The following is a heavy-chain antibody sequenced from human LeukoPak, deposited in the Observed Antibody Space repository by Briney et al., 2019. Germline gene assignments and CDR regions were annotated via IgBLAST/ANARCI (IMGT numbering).Heavy chain of an antibody. V-gene: IGHV4-31*03. Sequence: SQTLSLTCTVSGGSISSGGYYWSWIRQHPGKGLEWIGYIYYSGSTYYNPSLKSRVTISVDTSKNQFSLKLSSVTAADTAVYYCARVLSEGHLLWFGGRHQNNWFDPWGQGTLVTVSS. D-gene: IGHD3-10*01. CDR2: IYYSGST. CDR1: GGSISSGGYY. CDR3: ARVLSEGHLLWFGGRHQNNWFDP. J-gene: IGHJ5*02.